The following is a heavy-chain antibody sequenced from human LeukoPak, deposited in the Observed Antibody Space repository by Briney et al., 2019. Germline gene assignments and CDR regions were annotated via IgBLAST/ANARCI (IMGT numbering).Heavy chain of an antibody. J-gene: IGHJ5*02. D-gene: IGHD3-10*01. CDR2: ISAYNGNT. Sequence: ASVKVSCKASGYTFTSYGISWVRQAPGQGLEWMGWISAYNGNTNYAQKLQGRVTMTTDTSTSTAYMELRSLRSDDTAVYYCAREPPKVRGVIVNWFDPWGQGTLVTVSS. CDR1: GYTFTSYG. CDR3: AREPPKVRGVIVNWFDP. V-gene: IGHV1-18*01.